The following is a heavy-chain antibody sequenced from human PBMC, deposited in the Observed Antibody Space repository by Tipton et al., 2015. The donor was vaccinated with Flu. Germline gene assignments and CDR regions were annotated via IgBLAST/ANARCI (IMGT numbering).Heavy chain of an antibody. D-gene: IGHD4-23*01. CDR2: TYYRSKWCN. CDR3: ARDGNGKNWFDP. Sequence: VKPSQTLSLTCAISGDSVSGNSVTWNWIRQSPSRGLEWLGRTYYRSKWCNDYAVFVKSRITINPDTSKNQFSLQLNSVTPEDTAVYYCARDGNGKNWFDPWGQGTLVTVSS. J-gene: IGHJ5*02. V-gene: IGHV6-1*01. CDR1: GDSVSGNSVT.